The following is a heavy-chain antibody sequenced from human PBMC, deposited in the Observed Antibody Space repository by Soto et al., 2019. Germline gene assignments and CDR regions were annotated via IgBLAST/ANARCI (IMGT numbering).Heavy chain of an antibody. CDR3: ARDSPPNDY. CDR1: GYTFNSYG. J-gene: IGHJ4*02. CDR2: IRVYNGNT. Sequence: QVQLVQSGAEVKKPGASVKVSCKDSGYTFNSYGIIWVRQAPGQGLEWMGWIRVYNGNTNYAQKLQGRVTMTTDTATSTAYMALRSLKSDDTAVYYCARDSPPNDYWGQGTLVTVSS. V-gene: IGHV1-18*01.